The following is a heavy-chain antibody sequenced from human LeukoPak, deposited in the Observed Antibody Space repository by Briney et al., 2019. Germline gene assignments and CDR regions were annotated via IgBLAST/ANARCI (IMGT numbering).Heavy chain of an antibody. CDR1: GFTFSSYE. V-gene: IGHV3-48*03. Sequence: GGSLRLSCAASGFTFSSYEMNWVRQAPGKGLEWVSYISSSGSTIYYADSVKGRFTISTDNAKNTLYLQMNSLRAEDTAVYYCARGSLWSQKFDAFDIWGQGTMVTVSS. D-gene: IGHD5-18*01. CDR3: ARGSLWSQKFDAFDI. J-gene: IGHJ3*02. CDR2: ISSSGSTI.